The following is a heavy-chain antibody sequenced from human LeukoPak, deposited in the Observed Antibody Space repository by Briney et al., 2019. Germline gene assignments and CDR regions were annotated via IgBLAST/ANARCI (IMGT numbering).Heavy chain of an antibody. D-gene: IGHD3-10*01. Sequence: GGSLRLSCVASGFTFSSNGMHWVRQAPGKGLEWVTFIQYDGSKKYYADSVKGRFTISRDNAKNSLYLQMNSLRAEDTAVYYCARAAFSYPDYWGQGTLVTVSS. V-gene: IGHV3-30*02. CDR2: IQYDGSKK. CDR3: ARAAFSYPDY. CDR1: GFTFSSNG. J-gene: IGHJ4*02.